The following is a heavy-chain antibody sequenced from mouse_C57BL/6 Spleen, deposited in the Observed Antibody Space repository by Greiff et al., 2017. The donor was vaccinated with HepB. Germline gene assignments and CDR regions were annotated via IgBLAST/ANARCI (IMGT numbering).Heavy chain of an antibody. D-gene: IGHD1-1*01. CDR2: IRLKSDNYAT. Sequence: EVKVEESGGGLVQPGGSMKLSCVASGFTFSNYWMNWVRQSPEKGLEWVAQIRLKSDNYATHYAESVKGRFTISRDDSKSSVYLQMNNLRAEDTGIYYCTGLGTTVVSYWYFDVWGTGTTVTVSS. V-gene: IGHV6-3*01. CDR1: GFTFSNYW. CDR3: TGLGTTVVSYWYFDV. J-gene: IGHJ1*03.